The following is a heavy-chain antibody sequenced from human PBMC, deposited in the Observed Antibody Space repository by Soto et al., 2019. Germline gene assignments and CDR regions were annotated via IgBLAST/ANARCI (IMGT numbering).Heavy chain of an antibody. D-gene: IGHD3-9*01. CDR3: ARAVHIVNGDYNAFDI. CDR1: GYTFTSYG. Sequence: ASVKVSCKASGYTFTSYGISWVRQAPGQGLEWMGWISAYNGNTNYAQKLQGRVTMTTDTSTSTAYMELTSLRSDDTAVYYCARAVHIVNGDYNAFDIWGQGTMVTVSS. J-gene: IGHJ3*02. CDR2: ISAYNGNT. V-gene: IGHV1-18*01.